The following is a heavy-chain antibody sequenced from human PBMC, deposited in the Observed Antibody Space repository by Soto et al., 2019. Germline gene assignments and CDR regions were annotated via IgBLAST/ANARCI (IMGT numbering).Heavy chain of an antibody. D-gene: IGHD1-7*01. CDR3: ARVKAGITGTMGAFDI. Sequence: ASVKVSCKASGGTFSSYAISWVRQAPGQGLEWMGGIIPIFGTANYAQKFQGRVTITADKSTSTAYMELSSLRSEDTAVYYCARVKAGITGTMGAFDIWGQGTMVTVSS. J-gene: IGHJ3*02. CDR2: IIPIFGTA. CDR1: GGTFSSYA. V-gene: IGHV1-69*06.